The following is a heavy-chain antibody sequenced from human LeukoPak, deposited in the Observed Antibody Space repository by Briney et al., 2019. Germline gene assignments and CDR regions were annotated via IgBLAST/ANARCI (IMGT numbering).Heavy chain of an antibody. J-gene: IGHJ4*02. CDR2: IYYSGST. V-gene: IGHV4-59*01. Sequence: SETLSLTCTVSGGSISSYYWSWIRQPPGKGLEWIGYIYYSGSTNYNPSLKSRVTISVDTSKNQFSLKLSSVTAADTAVYYCARDPAVRSGFDYWGQGTLVTVSS. CDR1: GGSISSYY. CDR3: ARDPAVRSGFDY.